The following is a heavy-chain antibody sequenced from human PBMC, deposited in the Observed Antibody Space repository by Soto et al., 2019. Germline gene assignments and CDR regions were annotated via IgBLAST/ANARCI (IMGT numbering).Heavy chain of an antibody. CDR2: VHYSGST. CDR1: GGSSSTYY. CDR3: ASRLGRNYYGMDV. V-gene: IGHV4-59*07. D-gene: IGHD1-1*01. Sequence: SDTLSLTCTVSGGSSSTYYWSWIRQPPGKGLEWIGCVHYSGSTNYNPSLKSRVTISVDTSKSQFSLKVNSVTTADTAVYYCASRLGRNYYGMDVWGQGTTVTVSS. J-gene: IGHJ6*02.